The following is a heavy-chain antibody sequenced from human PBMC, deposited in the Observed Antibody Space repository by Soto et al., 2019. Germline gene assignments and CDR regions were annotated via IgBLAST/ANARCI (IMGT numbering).Heavy chain of an antibody. CDR1: GGSISSSNW. J-gene: IGHJ4*02. CDR2: IYHSGSA. D-gene: IGHD2-2*02. Sequence: SLTCAVSGGSISSSNWWSCVRQPPGKGLEWIGEIYHSGSANYNPSLKSRVTISVDKSKNQFSLKLSSVTAADTAVYYCAMQRAIPAAFDYWGQGTLVTVSS. V-gene: IGHV4-4*02. CDR3: AMQRAIPAAFDY.